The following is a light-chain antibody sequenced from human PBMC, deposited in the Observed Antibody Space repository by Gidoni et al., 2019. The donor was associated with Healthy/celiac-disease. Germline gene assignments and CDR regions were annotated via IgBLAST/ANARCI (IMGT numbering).Light chain of an antibody. J-gene: IGLJ2*01. V-gene: IGLV3-21*02. CDR2: DDS. CDR1: NIGSKS. CDR3: QVWDSSSDHVV. Sequence: SYVLTQPPSVSVAPGQTARITCGGNNIGSKSVHWYPQKPGQAPVLVVYDDSDRPSGLPERFSGSNSGNTATLTISRVEAGDEADYYCQVWDSSSDHVVFGGGTKLTVL.